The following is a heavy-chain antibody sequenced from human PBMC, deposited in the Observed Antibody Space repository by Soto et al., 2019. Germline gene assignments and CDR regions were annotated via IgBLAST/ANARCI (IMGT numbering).Heavy chain of an antibody. V-gene: IGHV4-31*03. J-gene: IGHJ4*02. CDR2: IYSSGIT. D-gene: IGHD3-22*01. CDR1: GGSISSGGYS. Sequence: SETLSLTCTVSGGSISSGGYSWSWIRQHPGKGLEWIGYIYSSGITYYNPSLKSRVTISVDTSKNQFSLKLSSVIAADTAVYYCATLDSRGYSPRFDYWGQGTLVTVSS. CDR3: ATLDSRGYSPRFDY.